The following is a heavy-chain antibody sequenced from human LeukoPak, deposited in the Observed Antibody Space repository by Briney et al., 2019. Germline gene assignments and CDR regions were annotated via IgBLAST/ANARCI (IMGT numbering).Heavy chain of an antibody. Sequence: GGSLSLSCAASGFTFSSYSMNWVRKAQRKGLELVSSISSSSSYIYYADSVKGRFTISRDNAKNSLYLQMNSLRAEDTAVYYCARELLPYYYGSGSYAFDIWGQGTMVTVSS. V-gene: IGHV3-21*01. CDR3: ARELLPYYYGSGSYAFDI. J-gene: IGHJ3*02. D-gene: IGHD3-10*01. CDR1: GFTFSSYS. CDR2: ISSSSSYI.